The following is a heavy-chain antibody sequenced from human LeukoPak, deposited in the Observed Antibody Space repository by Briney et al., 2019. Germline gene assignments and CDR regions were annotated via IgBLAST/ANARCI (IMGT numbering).Heavy chain of an antibody. D-gene: IGHD6-13*01. CDR3: ARVLAAARDAFDI. V-gene: IGHV4-61*01. Sequence: SETLSLTCTVSGGSVSSGSYYWSWIRQPPGKGLEWIGYIYYSGSTNYNPSLKSRVTISVDTSKNQFSLKLSSVTAADMAVYYCARVLAAARDAFDIWGQGTMVTVSS. J-gene: IGHJ3*02. CDR2: IYYSGST. CDR1: GGSVSSGSYY.